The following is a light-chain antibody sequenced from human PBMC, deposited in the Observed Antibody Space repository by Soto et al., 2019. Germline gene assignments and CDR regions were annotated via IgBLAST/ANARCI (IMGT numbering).Light chain of an antibody. CDR2: GAS. CDR3: QQYGVAIT. Sequence: LTQSPATLSLTPEARSTLSCRASQSVSSKLAWYQQNPGQAPNLLIYGASTRAAGFPDRFIGSGSGTGFTLTISRLEREDFAVYYCQQYGVAITFGQGTRLEIK. J-gene: IGKJ5*01. V-gene: IGKV3-20*01. CDR1: QSVSSK.